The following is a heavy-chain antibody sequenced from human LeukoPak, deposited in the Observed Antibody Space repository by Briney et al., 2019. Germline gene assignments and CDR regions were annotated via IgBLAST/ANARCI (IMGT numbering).Heavy chain of an antibody. CDR2: IYTSGST. CDR1: GGSISSGSYY. Sequence: KPSQTLSLTCTVSGGSISSGSYYWSWIRQPAGEGLEWIGRIYTSGSTNYNPSLKSRVTISVDTSKNQFSLKLSSVTAADTAVYYCARVNMMATDAFDIWGQGTMVTVSS. J-gene: IGHJ3*02. V-gene: IGHV4-61*02. D-gene: IGHD5-24*01. CDR3: ARVNMMATDAFDI.